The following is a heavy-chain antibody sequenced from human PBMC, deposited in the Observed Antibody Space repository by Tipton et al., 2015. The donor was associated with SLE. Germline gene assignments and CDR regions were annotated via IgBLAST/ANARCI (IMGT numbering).Heavy chain of an antibody. CDR1: GGSITSNKW. CDR3: ASVAQGTMTVYSIDY. V-gene: IGHV4-4*02. Sequence: TLSLTCGVSGGSITSNKWWTWVRQSPGKGLEWIGEISHSGDTDYNPSLKSRVTMSVDKSKNQFSLKLSSVTAADTAVYYCASVAQGTMTVYSIDYWGQGTLVTASS. J-gene: IGHJ4*02. D-gene: IGHD1-1*01. CDR2: ISHSGDT.